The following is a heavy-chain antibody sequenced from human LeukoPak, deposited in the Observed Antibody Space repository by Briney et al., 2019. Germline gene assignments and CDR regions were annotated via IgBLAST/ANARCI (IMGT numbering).Heavy chain of an antibody. CDR2: TYYRSKWYK. CDR1: GDSVSSNSAT. V-gene: IGHV6-1*01. Sequence: SQTHSLTCAVSGDSVSSNSATWNWIRQSPSRGLEWLGRTYYRSKWYKYYAVSVKGRITINPDTSKNQFSLQLNSVTPEDTAVYYCARGPSYFQHWGQGTLVTVSS. CDR3: ARGPSYFQH. J-gene: IGHJ1*01.